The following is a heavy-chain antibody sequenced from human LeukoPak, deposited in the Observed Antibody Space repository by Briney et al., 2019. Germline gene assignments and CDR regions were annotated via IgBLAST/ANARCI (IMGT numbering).Heavy chain of an antibody. J-gene: IGHJ4*02. V-gene: IGHV4-59*11. CDR3: ARVTGYRIEDYFDY. D-gene: IGHD6-13*01. CDR1: GVSISSHY. Sequence: SETLSLTCTVSGVSISSHYWSWIRQPPGKGLEWIGYIYYSGSTNYNPSLKSRVTISVETSKNEFSLKLRSVTAADTAVYYCARVTGYRIEDYFDYWGQGTLVTVSS. CDR2: IYYSGST.